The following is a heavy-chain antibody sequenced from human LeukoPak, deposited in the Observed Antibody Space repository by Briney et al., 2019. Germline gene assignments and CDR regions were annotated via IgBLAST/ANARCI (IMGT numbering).Heavy chain of an antibody. CDR2: IHDSGST. CDR3: ARHSHLAGAPFDY. Sequence: PSETLSLTCTVSGDSISSSSYSWDWIRQPPGRGLEWIGSIHDSGSTNDNPSLKSRVTISVDTSKNQFSLNLTSVTAADTAVYYCARHSHLAGAPFDYWGQGTLVTVSS. V-gene: IGHV4-39*01. CDR1: GDSISSSSYS. J-gene: IGHJ4*02.